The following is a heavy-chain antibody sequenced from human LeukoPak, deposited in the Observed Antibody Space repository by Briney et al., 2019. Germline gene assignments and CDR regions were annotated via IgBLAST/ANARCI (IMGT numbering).Heavy chain of an antibody. CDR1: GFTFSSYS. CDR2: ISSSSSTI. V-gene: IGHV3-48*01. D-gene: IGHD2-2*01. CDR3: ARGPSCSSHSCYVIGALDI. J-gene: IGHJ3*02. Sequence: GGSLRLSCAASGFTFSSYSMNWVRQAPGKGLEWVSYISSSSSTIYYADAVKGRFTISRDNAKNTLYLQMNSLSVDDTAVYYCARGPSCSSHSCYVIGALDIWGQGTLVTVSS.